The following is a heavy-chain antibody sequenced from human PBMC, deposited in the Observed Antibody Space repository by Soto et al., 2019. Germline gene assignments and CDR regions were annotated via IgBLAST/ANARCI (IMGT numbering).Heavy chain of an antibody. CDR2: INPILSMS. V-gene: IGHV1-69*02. J-gene: IGHJ4*02. CDR3: AIRYGSGSRALDY. Sequence: QVQLVQSGAEVKRPGSSVKVSCKASGDTFTFYSINWVRQAPGLGLEWMGRINPILSMSNYAQRFQGRVTMTADKSTRTAYMELSRLRSEDTATYDCAIRYGSGSRALDYWGKGALVTVSS. D-gene: IGHD3-10*01. CDR1: GDTFTFYS.